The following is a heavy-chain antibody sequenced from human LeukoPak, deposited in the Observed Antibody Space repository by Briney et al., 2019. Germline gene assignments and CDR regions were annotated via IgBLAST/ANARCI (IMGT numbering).Heavy chain of an antibody. D-gene: IGHD3-10*01. Sequence: GRSLRLSCAASGFTFSSYAMHWVRQAPGKGLEWVAVISYDGSNKYYADSVKGRFTISRDNSKNTLYLQMNSLRAEATAVYYCARERVVRGWLANYGMDVWGQGTTVTVSS. CDR1: GFTFSSYA. CDR2: ISYDGSNK. V-gene: IGHV3-30*04. CDR3: ARERVVRGWLANYGMDV. J-gene: IGHJ6*02.